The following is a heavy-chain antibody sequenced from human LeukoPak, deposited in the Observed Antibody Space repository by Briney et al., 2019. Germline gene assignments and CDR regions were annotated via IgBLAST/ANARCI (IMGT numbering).Heavy chain of an antibody. CDR3: ARESAIPHDYGDYYYGMDV. D-gene: IGHD4-17*01. J-gene: IGHJ6*02. Sequence: PGGSLRLSCAASGFTFSSYAMHWVRQAPGKGLEWVAVISYDGSNKYYADSVKGRFTISRDNSKNTLYLQMNSLRAEDTAVYYCARESAIPHDYGDYYYGMDVWGQGTTVTVSS. CDR2: ISYDGSNK. V-gene: IGHV3-30-3*01. CDR1: GFTFSSYA.